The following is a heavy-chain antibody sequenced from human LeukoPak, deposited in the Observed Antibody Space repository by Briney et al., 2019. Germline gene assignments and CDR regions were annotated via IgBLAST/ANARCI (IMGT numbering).Heavy chain of an antibody. Sequence: GGSLRLSFSASGFTLCSYSLSWVRPAPGEGLGWGSASSGSGGSTYYADSVKGRFTISRDNSKNTLYLQMNSLRAEDTAVYYCAKFSGVVVPAYFDYWGQGTLVTVSS. D-gene: IGHD2-2*01. J-gene: IGHJ4*02. V-gene: IGHV3-23*01. CDR1: GFTLCSYS. CDR3: AKFSGVVVPAYFDY. CDR2: SSGSGGST.